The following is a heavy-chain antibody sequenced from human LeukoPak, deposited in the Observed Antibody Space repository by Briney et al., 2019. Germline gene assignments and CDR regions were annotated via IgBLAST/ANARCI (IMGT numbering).Heavy chain of an antibody. CDR1: GFTFSSYE. J-gene: IGHJ4*02. D-gene: IGHD3-22*01. CDR3: AREDDSSGYYPFDY. CDR2: ISSSGSTI. V-gene: IGHV3-48*03. Sequence: PGGSLRLSCAASGFTFSSYEMNWVRQAPGKGLEWVSYISSSGSTIYYADSVKGRFTISRDNAKNSLYLQMNSLRAEDTAVYYCAREDDSSGYYPFDYWGQGTLVTVSS.